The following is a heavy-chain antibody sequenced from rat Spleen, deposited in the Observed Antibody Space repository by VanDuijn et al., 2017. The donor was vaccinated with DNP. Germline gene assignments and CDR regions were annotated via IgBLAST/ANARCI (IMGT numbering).Heavy chain of an antibody. J-gene: IGHJ3*01. D-gene: IGHD1-1*01. CDR2: ITNTGDST. CDR3: ASYYYSAPFAY. CDR1: GFIFSNHW. Sequence: EVQLVESGGGPVQPGRSLKLSCLASGFIFSNHWMTWIRQAPGKGLEWVASITNTGDSTYYSDSVKGRFSLSRDNAKSTLYLQVNSLRSEDTAIYYCASYYYSAPFAYWGQGTLVTVSS. V-gene: IGHV5-31*01.